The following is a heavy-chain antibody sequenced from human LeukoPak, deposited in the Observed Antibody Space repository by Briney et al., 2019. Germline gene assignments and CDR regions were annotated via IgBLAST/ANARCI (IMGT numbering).Heavy chain of an antibody. D-gene: IGHD2-8*02. CDR2: IYPRDGST. CDR3: ATGGILAVGGRDY. CDR1: GYSFTSNY. V-gene: IGHV1-46*01. Sequence: ASVKVSCKASGYSFTSNYIHWVRQAPGQGLEWMGMIYPRDGSTSYAQKFQGRVTVTRDTSTSTVHMELSSLRSEDTAVYYCATGGILAVGGRDYWGQGTLVTVSS. J-gene: IGHJ4*02.